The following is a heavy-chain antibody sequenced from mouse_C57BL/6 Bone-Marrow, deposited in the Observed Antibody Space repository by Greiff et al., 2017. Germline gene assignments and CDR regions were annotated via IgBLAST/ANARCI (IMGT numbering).Heavy chain of an antibody. CDR3: ARSDVGFYAMDY. V-gene: IGHV1-55*01. CDR1: GYTFTSYW. J-gene: IGHJ4*01. Sequence: QVQLQQPGAELVKPGASVKMSCKASGYTFTSYWITWVKQRPGQGLEWIGDIYPGSGSTNYNEKFKSKATLTVDTSSSTAYMQLSRLTSEDSAVFYCARSDVGFYAMDYWGQGTSVTVSS. CDR2: IYPGSGST.